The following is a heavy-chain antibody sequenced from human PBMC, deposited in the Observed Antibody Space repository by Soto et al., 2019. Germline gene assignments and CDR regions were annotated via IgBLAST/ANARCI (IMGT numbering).Heavy chain of an antibody. J-gene: IGHJ4*02. CDR2: ISSSGSTI. CDR3: ARDRGYYYDSSGYLY. Sequence: GGSLRLSCAASGFTFSSYEMNWVRQAPGKGLEWVSYISSSGSTIYYADSVKGRFTISRDNAKNSLYLQMNSLRAEDTAVYYCARDRGYYYDSSGYLYWGQGTLVTVSS. CDR1: GFTFSSYE. D-gene: IGHD3-22*01. V-gene: IGHV3-48*03.